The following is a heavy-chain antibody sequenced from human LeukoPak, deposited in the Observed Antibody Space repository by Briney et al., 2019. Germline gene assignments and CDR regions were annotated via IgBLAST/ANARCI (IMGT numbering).Heavy chain of an antibody. V-gene: IGHV3-23*01. CDR1: GFTFSSYA. CDR3: AKSGYDYVWGSYRTSWYFDY. CDR2: ISGSGGST. Sequence: GGFLRLSCAASGFTFSSYAMSWVRQAPGKGLEWVSAISGSGGSTYYADSVKGRFTISRDNSKNTLYLQMNSLRAEDTAVYYCAKSGYDYVWGSYRTSWYFDYWGQGTLVTVSS. D-gene: IGHD3-16*02. J-gene: IGHJ4*02.